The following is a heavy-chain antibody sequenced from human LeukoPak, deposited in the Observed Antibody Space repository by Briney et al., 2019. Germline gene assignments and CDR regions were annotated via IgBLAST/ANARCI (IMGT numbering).Heavy chain of an antibody. CDR3: AVDHSATTVTSDC. V-gene: IGHV1-2*06. CDR2: INPNGGGT. Sequence: ASVKVSCKASGYTFTGYYMHWVRQAPEQGLEWVGLINPNGGGTKYAQKFQGRVTMTTDTSTSTAYMELSRLRSDDTAVSYCAVDHSATTVTSDCWGQGSLVTVSS. J-gene: IGHJ4*01. CDR1: GYTFTGYY. D-gene: IGHD4-17*01.